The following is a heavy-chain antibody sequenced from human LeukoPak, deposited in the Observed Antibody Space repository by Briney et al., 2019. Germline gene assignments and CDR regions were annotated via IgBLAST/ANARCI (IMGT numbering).Heavy chain of an antibody. CDR3: ASGRYSYGYYR. CDR2: IYYSGST. CDR1: GGSISSYY. J-gene: IGHJ4*02. Sequence: SETLSLTCTVSGGSISSYYWSWIRQPPGKGLEWIGYIYYSGSTNYNPALKSRVTISVDTSKNQFSLKLSSVTAADTAVYYCASGRYSYGYYRWGQGTLVTVSS. V-gene: IGHV4-59*01. D-gene: IGHD5-18*01.